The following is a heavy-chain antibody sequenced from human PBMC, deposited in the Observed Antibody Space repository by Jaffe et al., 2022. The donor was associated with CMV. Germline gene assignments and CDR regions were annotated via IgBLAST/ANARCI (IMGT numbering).Heavy chain of an antibody. J-gene: IGHJ4*02. Sequence: QLVQSGAEVKKPGASVKVSCKASGYDFTSLGISWVRQAPGQGLEWMGWSSGYNGNTKYAQKFQGRVTMTIDTSTTTGYMELRSLGADDTAVYYCARAGCSSTNCYLNYFDYWGQGTLVTVSS. CDR2: SSGYNGNT. CDR1: GYDFTSLG. CDR3: ARAGCSSTNCYLNYFDY. D-gene: IGHD2-2*01. V-gene: IGHV1-18*01.